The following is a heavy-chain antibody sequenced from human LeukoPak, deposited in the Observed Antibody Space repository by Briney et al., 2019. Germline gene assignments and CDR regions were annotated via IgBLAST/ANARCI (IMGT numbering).Heavy chain of an antibody. Sequence: PGGSLRLSCAASGFTFSNAWMSWVRQAPGKGLEWVGRIKSKTGGGTTDYAAPVKGRFTISRDDSKNTLYLQMNSLKTEDTAVYYCTTDPVDYWGQGTLVTVSS. CDR3: TTDPVDY. J-gene: IGHJ4*02. CDR1: GFTFSNAW. V-gene: IGHV3-15*01. CDR2: IKSKTGGGTT.